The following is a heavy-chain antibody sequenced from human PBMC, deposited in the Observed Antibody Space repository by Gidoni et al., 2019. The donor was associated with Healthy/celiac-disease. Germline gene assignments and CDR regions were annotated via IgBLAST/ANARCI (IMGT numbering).Heavy chain of an antibody. Sequence: EVQLVESGGGLVQPGGSLRLSCAASGVTFSSYWMHWVRQAPGKGLVWVSRINSDGSSTSYADSVKGRFTISRDNAKNTLYLQMNSLRAEDTAVYYCARNWGSPENYYYYYGMDVWGQGTTVTVSS. CDR2: INSDGSST. V-gene: IGHV3-74*01. CDR1: GVTFSSYW. D-gene: IGHD7-27*01. J-gene: IGHJ6*02. CDR3: ARNWGSPENYYYYYGMDV.